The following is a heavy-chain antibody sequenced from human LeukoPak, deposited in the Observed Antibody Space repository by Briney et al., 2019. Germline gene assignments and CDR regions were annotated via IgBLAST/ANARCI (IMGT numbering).Heavy chain of an antibody. D-gene: IGHD2-2*01. V-gene: IGHV3-30*02. CDR1: GFTFSSYG. Sequence: GGSLRLSCAASGFTFSSYGMHWVRQAPGKGLEWVAFIRYDGSNKYYADSVKGRFTISRDNSKNTLSLQMNSLRAEDTAVYYCAKVNWCSASCADAWGQGTLVTVSS. CDR3: AKVNWCSASCADA. J-gene: IGHJ4*02. CDR2: IRYDGSNK.